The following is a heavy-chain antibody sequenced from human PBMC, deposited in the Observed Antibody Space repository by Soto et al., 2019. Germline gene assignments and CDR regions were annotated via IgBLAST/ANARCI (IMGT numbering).Heavy chain of an antibody. CDR1: GGSISSSNW. J-gene: IGHJ6*03. V-gene: IGHV4-4*02. Sequence: QVQLQESGPGLVKPSGTLSLTCAVSGGSISSSNWWSWVRQPPGKGLEWIGEIYHSGSTNYNPSLKSRVTISVDKSKNQFSLKLSSVTAADTAVYYCVRATPRLLWFGDSNYYYMDVWGQGTTVTVSS. CDR2: IYHSGST. D-gene: IGHD3-10*01. CDR3: VRATPRLLWFGDSNYYYMDV.